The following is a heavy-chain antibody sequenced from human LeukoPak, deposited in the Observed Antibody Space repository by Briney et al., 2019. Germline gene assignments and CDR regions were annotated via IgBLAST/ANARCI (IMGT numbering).Heavy chain of an antibody. J-gene: IGHJ3*02. Sequence: ASVKVSCKASGYTFTGYYMHWVRQAPGQGLEGMGWINPNSGGTNYAQKFQGRVTMTRDTSISTAYMELSRLRSDDTAVYYCARYGRGPDYDFWSGYGHDAFDIWGQGTMVTVSS. CDR2: INPNSGGT. D-gene: IGHD3-3*01. CDR3: ARYGRGPDYDFWSGYGHDAFDI. V-gene: IGHV1-2*02. CDR1: GYTFTGYY.